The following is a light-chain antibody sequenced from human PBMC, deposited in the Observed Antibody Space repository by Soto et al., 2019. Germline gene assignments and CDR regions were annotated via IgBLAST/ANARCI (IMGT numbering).Light chain of an antibody. V-gene: IGLV1-40*01. J-gene: IGLJ1*01. CDR3: QSYDSSLSGGV. CDR2: GNS. Sequence: QSVLTQPPSVSGAPGQRVTISCTGSSSNIGAGYDVHWYQQLPGTAPKLLIYGNSNRPSGVPDRFSGSKSGTSASLAITGLXAEDEADYYCQSYDSSLSGGVFGTGTKVTVL. CDR1: SSNIGAGYD.